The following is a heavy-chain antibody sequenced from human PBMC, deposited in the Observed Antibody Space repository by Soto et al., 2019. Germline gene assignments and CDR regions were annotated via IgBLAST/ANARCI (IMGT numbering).Heavy chain of an antibody. J-gene: IGHJ4*02. CDR3: AKQNGYGGNSELEY. CDR2: ISGSGGST. D-gene: IGHD2-21*02. Sequence: EVQLLESGGGLVQPGGSLRLSCAASGFTFSSYAMSWVRQAPGKGLEWVLAISGSGGSTYYADSVKGRFTISRDNSKNTLYLQMNSLRAEDTAVYYCAKQNGYGGNSELEYWGQGTLVTVSS. V-gene: IGHV3-23*01. CDR1: GFTFSSYA.